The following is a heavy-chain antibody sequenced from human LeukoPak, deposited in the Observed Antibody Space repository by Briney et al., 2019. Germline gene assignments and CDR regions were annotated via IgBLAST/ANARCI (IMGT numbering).Heavy chain of an antibody. CDR2: ISWNSGSI. Sequence: GGSMRLSCAASGFTFDDYAMHWVRQAPGKGLEWVSGISWNSGSIGYADSVKGRFTISRDNAKNSLYLQMNSLRAEDTALYYCAKDKGYCSGGSCTEEGAFDIWGQGTMVTVSS. CDR1: GFTFDDYA. CDR3: AKDKGYCSGGSCTEEGAFDI. J-gene: IGHJ3*02. V-gene: IGHV3-9*01. D-gene: IGHD2-15*01.